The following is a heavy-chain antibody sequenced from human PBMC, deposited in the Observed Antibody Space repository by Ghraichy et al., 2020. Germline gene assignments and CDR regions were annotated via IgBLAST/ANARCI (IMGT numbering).Heavy chain of an antibody. Sequence: GGSLRLSCAASGTPFNTSYITLIRLPPWKGLKWVATIKFDGSATHYYVDSVKGRFTISRDNAKNSLYLQMSSLTGEDTAVYYCARDRHWGRLDYWGQGTVVTVSS. V-gene: IGHV3-7*01. CDR3: ARDRHWGRLDY. D-gene: IGHD3-16*01. CDR1: GTPFNTSY. CDR2: IKFDGSAT. J-gene: IGHJ4*02.